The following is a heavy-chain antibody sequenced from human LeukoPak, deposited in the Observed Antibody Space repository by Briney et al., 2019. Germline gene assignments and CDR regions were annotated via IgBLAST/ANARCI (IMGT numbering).Heavy chain of an antibody. J-gene: IGHJ6*03. CDR1: GGTFSSYA. CDR3: ARGRSSGWPARLDYYYYMDV. Sequence: GASVKVSCKASGGTFSSYAISWVRQAPGQGLEWMGGIIPIFGTANYAQKFQGRVTITADESTSTAYMELSSLRSEDTAVYYCARGRSSGWPARLDYYYYMDVWGKGTTVTVSS. D-gene: IGHD6-19*01. CDR2: IIPIFGTA. V-gene: IGHV1-69*13.